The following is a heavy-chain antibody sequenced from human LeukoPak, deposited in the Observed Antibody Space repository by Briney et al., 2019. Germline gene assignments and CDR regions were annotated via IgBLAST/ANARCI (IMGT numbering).Heavy chain of an antibody. CDR2: INPSGGST. J-gene: IGHJ5*02. CDR3: AIDSSSWYVFDP. CDR1: GYTFTIYY. Sequence: ASVKVSCKASGYTFTIYYMHWVRQAPGQGLEWMGIINPSGGSTSYAQKFQGRVTMTRDTSTSTVYMELSSLRSEDTAVYYCAIDSSSWYVFDPWGQGTLVTVSS. V-gene: IGHV1-46*01. D-gene: IGHD6-13*01.